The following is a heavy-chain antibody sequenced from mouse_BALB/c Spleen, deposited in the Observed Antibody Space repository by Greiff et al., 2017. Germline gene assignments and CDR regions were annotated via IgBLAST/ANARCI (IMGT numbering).Heavy chain of an antibody. CDR2: ISSGGST. D-gene: IGHD1-1*01. J-gene: IGHJ3*01. CDR1: GFTFSSYA. Sequence: EVQLVESGGGLVKPGGSLKLSCAASGFTFSSYAMSWVRQTPEKRLEWVASISSGGSTYYPDSVKGRFTISRDNARNILYLQMSSLRSEDTAMYYCAREDYYGSSFAYWGQGTLVTVSA. V-gene: IGHV5-6-5*01. CDR3: AREDYYGSSFAY.